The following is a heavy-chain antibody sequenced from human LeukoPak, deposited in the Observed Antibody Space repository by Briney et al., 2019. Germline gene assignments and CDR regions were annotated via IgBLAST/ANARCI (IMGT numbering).Heavy chain of an antibody. CDR3: AKDGYPNSAGTTYFDY. Sequence: GGSPRLSCAASGFTFSSYAMSWVRQAPGKGLEWVSAISGSGGNTYYADSVKGRFTISRDNSKNTLYLQMNSLRAEDTAVYYCAKDGYPNSAGTTYFDYWGQGTLVTVSS. J-gene: IGHJ4*02. CDR1: GFTFSSYA. V-gene: IGHV3-23*01. D-gene: IGHD1-7*01. CDR2: ISGSGGNT.